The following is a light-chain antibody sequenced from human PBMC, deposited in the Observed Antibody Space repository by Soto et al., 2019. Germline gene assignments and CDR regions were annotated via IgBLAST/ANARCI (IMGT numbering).Light chain of an antibody. CDR2: GAS. J-gene: IGKJ1*01. Sequence: EIVMTQSPATLSVSPGERATLSCRASQSVSSNLAWYQQKPGQAPRLLIYGASTRATGIPARFSGSGSGTEFAPTISSLQSEDFAVYYCQQYNNWPPMAFGQGTNVEIK. CDR1: QSVSSN. CDR3: QQYNNWPPMA. V-gene: IGKV3-15*01.